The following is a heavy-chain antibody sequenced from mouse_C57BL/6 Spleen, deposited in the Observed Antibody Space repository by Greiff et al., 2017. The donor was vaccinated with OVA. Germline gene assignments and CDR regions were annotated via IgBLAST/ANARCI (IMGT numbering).Heavy chain of an antibody. D-gene: IGHD1-1*01. CDR1: GYTFTDYE. J-gene: IGHJ4*01. Sequence: VQLQESGAELVRPGASVTLSCKASGYTFTDYEMHWVKQTPVHGLEWIGAIDPETGGTAYNQKFKGKAILTADKSSSTAYMELRSLTSEDSAVYYCTRSGYYGSIPYAMDYWGQGTSVTVSS. V-gene: IGHV1-15*01. CDR2: IDPETGGT. CDR3: TRSGYYGSIPYAMDY.